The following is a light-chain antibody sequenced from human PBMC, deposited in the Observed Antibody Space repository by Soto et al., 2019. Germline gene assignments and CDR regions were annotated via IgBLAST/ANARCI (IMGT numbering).Light chain of an antibody. V-gene: IGKV1-5*03. CDR2: KAS. J-gene: IGKJ1*01. CDR1: QSISSW. CDR3: QQYNSFPRT. Sequence: DLPMTQSPSTLSASVGDRVTITCRASQSISSWLAWYQQKPGKAPNLLIYKASTLEGGVPSRFSGSGSGTEFTLTISSLQPDDFATYYCQQYNSFPRTFGQGTKVEIK.